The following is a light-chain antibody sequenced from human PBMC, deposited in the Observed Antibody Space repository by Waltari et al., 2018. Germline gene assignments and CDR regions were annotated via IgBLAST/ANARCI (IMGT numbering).Light chain of an antibody. Sequence: SYELTQPPSVSVSPGQTARIPCPGDALPKQYAYWYQQKPGQAPVLVLYKDSERPSRIPERFSGSSSGTTVTLTITGVQAEDEADYYCQSADNSGTYYVFGTGTKVTVL. CDR2: KDS. CDR1: ALPKQY. J-gene: IGLJ1*01. CDR3: QSADNSGTYYV. V-gene: IGLV3-25*03.